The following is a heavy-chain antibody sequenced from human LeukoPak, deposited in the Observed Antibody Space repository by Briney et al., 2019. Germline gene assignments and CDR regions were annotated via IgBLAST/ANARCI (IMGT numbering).Heavy chain of an antibody. CDR2: IFHSGST. Sequence: SETLSLTCAVSGYSISSGYYWGWIRQPPGKGLEWIGSIFHSGSTYYNPSLRSRVTISVDTSKNQFSLKLSSVTAADTAVYYCARCHATLPDYWGQGTLVTVSS. D-gene: IGHD2-15*01. CDR3: ARCHATLPDY. J-gene: IGHJ4*02. V-gene: IGHV4-38-2*01. CDR1: GYSISSGYY.